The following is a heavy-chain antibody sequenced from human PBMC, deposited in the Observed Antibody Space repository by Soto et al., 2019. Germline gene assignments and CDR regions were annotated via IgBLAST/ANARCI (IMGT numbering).Heavy chain of an antibody. D-gene: IGHD2-8*01. Sequence: PGESLKISCKGSGYSFAGYWITWVRQKPGKSLEWMGRIDPSDSQTYYSPSFRGHVTISATKSITTVFLQWSSLRASDTAMYYCARQIYDSDNGTNFHYYFDSWGQGTRVTVSS. CDR3: ARQIYDSDNGTNFHYYFDS. CDR1: GYSFAGYW. J-gene: IGHJ4*02. CDR2: IDPSDSQT. V-gene: IGHV5-10-1*01.